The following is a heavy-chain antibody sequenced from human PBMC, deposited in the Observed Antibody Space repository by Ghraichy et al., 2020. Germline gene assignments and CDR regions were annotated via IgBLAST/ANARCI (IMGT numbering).Heavy chain of an antibody. CDR3: AKDLGGGSWYELEY. Sequence: GGSLRLSCAASGFSFSTYAMSWVRQAPGKGLEWVSAIGGSGRNIYYADSVKGRFTISRDNSKNTLFLQMNSLRAEDTAVYYCAKDLGGGSWYELEYWGQGTLVTVSS. J-gene: IGHJ4*02. CDR2: IGGSGRNI. CDR1: GFSFSTYA. D-gene: IGHD6-13*01. V-gene: IGHV3-23*01.